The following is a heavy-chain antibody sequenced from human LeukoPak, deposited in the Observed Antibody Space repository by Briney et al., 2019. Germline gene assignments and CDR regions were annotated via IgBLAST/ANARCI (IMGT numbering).Heavy chain of an antibody. J-gene: IGHJ4*02. D-gene: IGHD6-19*01. V-gene: IGHV1-2*02. Sequence: ASVKVSCKASGYTFTGYYMHWVRQAPGQGLEWMGWINPNSGGTNYAQKFQGRVTMTRDTSISTAFMELSRLRSDDTAVYYCAKGDIAVAGRGNYWGQGTLVTVSS. CDR3: AKGDIAVAGRGNY. CDR1: GYTFTGYY. CDR2: INPNSGGT.